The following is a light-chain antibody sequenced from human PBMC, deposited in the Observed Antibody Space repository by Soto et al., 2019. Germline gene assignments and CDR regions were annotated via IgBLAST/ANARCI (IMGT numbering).Light chain of an antibody. Sequence: DIQMTQSPSSVSASVGERVTITCRASQDIRRWLAWYQQKPGKVPNLLIYGASHLKTGVPSRFSGSGSGTDFHFTIDGLQPEDFATYYCHQANSFPRTFGPGTKVDIK. CDR3: HQANSFPRT. V-gene: IGKV1-12*01. CDR1: QDIRRW. CDR2: GAS. J-gene: IGKJ3*01.